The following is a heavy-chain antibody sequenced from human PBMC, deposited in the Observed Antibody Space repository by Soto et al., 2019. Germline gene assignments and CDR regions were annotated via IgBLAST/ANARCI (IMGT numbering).Heavy chain of an antibody. J-gene: IGHJ4*02. CDR3: ARHRKGYSLDY. CDR1: SDSISSSTYY. Sequence: QLQLQESGPGLVKPSETLSLTCTVPSDSISSSTYYWAWIRQPPGMELEWIGGIYNRGNTYYSPSLKSRVTISMDTSKNQFSLKLSSVTAADTAVYSCARHRKGYSLDYWGQGTLVTVSS. V-gene: IGHV4-39*01. D-gene: IGHD5-18*01. CDR2: IYNRGNT.